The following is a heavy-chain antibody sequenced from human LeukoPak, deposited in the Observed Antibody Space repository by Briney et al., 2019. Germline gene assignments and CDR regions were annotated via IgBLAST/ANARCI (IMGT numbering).Heavy chain of an antibody. V-gene: IGHV3-21*01. CDR1: GFTFSSYS. CDR2: ISSSSSYI. D-gene: IGHD2-8*01. Sequence: PGGSLRLSCAASGFTFSSYSMNWVRQAPGKGLEWVSSISSSSSYIYYADSVKGRFTISRDNAKNSLYLQMNSLRAEDTAVYYCARDQYCTNGVCPKHYYYGMDVWGQGTTVTVSS. CDR3: ARDQYCTNGVCPKHYYYGMDV. J-gene: IGHJ6*02.